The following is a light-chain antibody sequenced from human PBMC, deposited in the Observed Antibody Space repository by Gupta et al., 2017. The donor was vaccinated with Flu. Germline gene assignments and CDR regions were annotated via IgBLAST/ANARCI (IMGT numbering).Light chain of an antibody. CDR1: QSVSNSH. Sequence: TVLTQSPGTVSLSPGEGATLSCRASQSVSNSHLAWYQQRPGQAPRIFINGTSNRATGMPDRFSGSGCGTDFTLTISRLEPEDFAVYYCQQHGGSPKYSFGQGTKLEIK. CDR2: GTS. V-gene: IGKV3-20*01. CDR3: QQHGGSPKYS. J-gene: IGKJ2*03.